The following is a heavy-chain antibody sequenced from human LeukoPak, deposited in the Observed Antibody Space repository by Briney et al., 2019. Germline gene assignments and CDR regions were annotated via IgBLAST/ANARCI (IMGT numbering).Heavy chain of an antibody. J-gene: IGHJ3*02. Sequence: ASVTVSCKASGYTFTGYYMHWVRQAPGQGLEWMGWINPNSGGTNYAQKFQGRVTMTRDTSISTAYMELSRLRSDDTAMYSCARESSIAAAFDIWGQRTMVTVSS. CDR3: ARESSIAAAFDI. CDR1: GYTFTGYY. CDR2: INPNSGGT. V-gene: IGHV1-2*02. D-gene: IGHD6-13*01.